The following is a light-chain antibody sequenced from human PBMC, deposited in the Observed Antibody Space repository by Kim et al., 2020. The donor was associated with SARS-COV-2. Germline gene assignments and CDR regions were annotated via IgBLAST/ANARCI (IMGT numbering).Light chain of an antibody. CDR3: NSRDSSGNHLGV. Sequence: LGTTVRITCQGDSLRSYYASWYQQKPGQAPVLVIYGKNNRPSGIPDRFSGSSSGNTASLTITGAQAEDEADYYCNSRDSSGNHLGVFGGGTKLTVL. CDR2: GKN. J-gene: IGLJ2*01. CDR1: SLRSYY. V-gene: IGLV3-19*01.